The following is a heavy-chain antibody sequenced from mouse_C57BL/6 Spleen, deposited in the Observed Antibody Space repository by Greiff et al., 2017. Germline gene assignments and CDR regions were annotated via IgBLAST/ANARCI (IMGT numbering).Heavy chain of an antibody. J-gene: IGHJ3*01. CDR2: ISDGGSYT. CDR3: ARDGYYAWFAY. CDR1: GFTFSSYA. D-gene: IGHD2-3*01. V-gene: IGHV5-4*01. Sequence: EVQLVESGGGLVKPGGSLKLSCAASGFTFSSYAMSWVRQTTEKRLEWVATISDGGSYTYYPDNVKGRFTISRDNAKNNLYLQMLHLKSEDTAMYYCARDGYYAWFAYWGQGTLVTVSA.